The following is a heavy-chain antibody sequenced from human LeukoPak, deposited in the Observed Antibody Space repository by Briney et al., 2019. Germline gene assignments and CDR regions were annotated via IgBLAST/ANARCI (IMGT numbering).Heavy chain of an antibody. V-gene: IGHV4-39*01. J-gene: IGHJ4*02. D-gene: IGHD6-19*01. CDR3: ARRYSSGWYASTGNFDY. CDR2: INYYGST. Sequence: SETLSLTCTVSGASMTFAHYYWVWVRQPPGKGLEWIGAINYYGSTYYNPSLKSRVTISVDTSKNQFSLKLSSVTAADTAVYYCARRYSSGWYASTGNFDYWGQGTLVTVSS. CDR1: GASMTFAHYY.